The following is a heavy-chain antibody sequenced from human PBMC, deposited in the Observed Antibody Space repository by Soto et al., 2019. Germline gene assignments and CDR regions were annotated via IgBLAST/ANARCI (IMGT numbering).Heavy chain of an antibody. CDR2: INAGNGNT. D-gene: IGHD6-19*01. CDR1: GYTFTSYA. V-gene: IGHV1-3*01. CDR3: ARIPNSSGLKYYFGY. J-gene: IGHJ4*02. Sequence: ASVKVSCKASGYTFTSYAMHWVRQAPGQRLEWMGWINAGNGNTKYSQKFQGRVTITRDTSASTAYMELSSLRSEDTAVYYCARIPNSSGLKYYFGYWGQGTLVTVSS.